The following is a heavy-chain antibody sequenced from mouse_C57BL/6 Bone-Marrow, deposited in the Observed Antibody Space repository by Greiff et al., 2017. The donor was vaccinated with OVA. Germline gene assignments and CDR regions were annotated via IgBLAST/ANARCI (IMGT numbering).Heavy chain of an antibody. J-gene: IGHJ1*03. CDR3: ARRSIWYFDV. CDR2: IYPRSGNT. Sequence: QVHVKQSGAELARPGASVKLSCKASGYTFTSYGISWVKQRTGQGLEWIGEIYPRSGNTYYNEKFKGKATLTADKSSSTAYMELRSLTSEDSAVYFWARRSIWYFDVWGTGTTVTVSS. D-gene: IGHD2-10*02. CDR1: GYTFTSYG. V-gene: IGHV1-81*01.